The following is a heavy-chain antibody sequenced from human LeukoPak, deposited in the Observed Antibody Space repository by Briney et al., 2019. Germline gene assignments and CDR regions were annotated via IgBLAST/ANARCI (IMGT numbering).Heavy chain of an antibody. CDR2: ISSSSTTI. CDR3: ARDRWTVTTPDYFDY. J-gene: IGHJ4*02. V-gene: IGHV3-48*02. Sequence: GGSLRLSCAASGFTFSSYSMNWVRQAPGKGLEWVSYISSSSTTIYYADSVKGRFTISRDNAKNSLYLQMNSLRDEDTAVYYCARDRWTVTTPDYFDYWGQGTLVTVSS. CDR1: GFTFSSYS. D-gene: IGHD4-17*01.